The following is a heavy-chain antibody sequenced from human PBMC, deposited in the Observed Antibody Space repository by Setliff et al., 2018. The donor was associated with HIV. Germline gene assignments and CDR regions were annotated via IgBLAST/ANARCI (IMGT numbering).Heavy chain of an antibody. V-gene: IGHV4-38-2*02. CDR2: IYSTGHT. J-gene: IGHJ4*02. D-gene: IGHD1-1*01. CDR1: SYSITDGNY. CDR3: ARDRALRFSNSPSFNYFDV. Sequence: KPSETLSLTCLVFSYSITDGNYWVWIRQSPGKGLEWIGSIYSTGHTYYNPSHKSRLTMFIDTAKNRFSLKLMSVTAADTAVYYCARDRALRFSNSPSFNYFDVWGQGALVTVSS.